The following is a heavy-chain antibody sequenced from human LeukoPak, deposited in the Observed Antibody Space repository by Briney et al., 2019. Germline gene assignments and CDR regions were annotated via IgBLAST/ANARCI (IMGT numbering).Heavy chain of an antibody. CDR3: ARDDSLLTIFGFDP. D-gene: IGHD3-9*01. CDR1: GYTFTGYY. J-gene: IGHJ5*02. V-gene: IGHV1-2*02. Sequence: ASVKVSCRASGYTFTGYYMHWVRQAPGQGLEWMEWINPNSGGTNYAQKFQGRVTMTRDTSISTAYMELSRLRSDDTAVYYCARDDSLLTIFGFDPWGQGTLVTVSS. CDR2: INPNSGGT.